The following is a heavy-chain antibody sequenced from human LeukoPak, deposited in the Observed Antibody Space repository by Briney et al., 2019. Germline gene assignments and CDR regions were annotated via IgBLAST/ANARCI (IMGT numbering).Heavy chain of an antibody. V-gene: IGHV4-59*04. CDR1: GGSISNYY. CDR2: IYYSGST. J-gene: IGHJ1*01. D-gene: IGHD5-12*01. Sequence: SETLSLTCTVSGGSISNYYWNWIRQPPGKGLEWIGSIYYSGSTYYNPSLKSRVTILVDTSKNQFSLRLSSVTAADTAVYYCAGTRDGGYGATEYFQHWGQGTLVTVSS. CDR3: AGTRDGGYGATEYFQH.